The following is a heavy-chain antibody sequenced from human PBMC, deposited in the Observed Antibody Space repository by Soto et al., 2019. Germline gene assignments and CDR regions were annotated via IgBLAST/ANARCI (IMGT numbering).Heavy chain of an antibody. CDR3: ARDKYSYGHHYFDY. D-gene: IGHD5-18*01. Sequence: SETLSLTCTVSGGSISSYYWSWIRQPPGKGLEWIGYIYYSGSTNYNPSLKSRVTISVDTSKNQFSLKLSSVTAADTAVYYCARDKYSYGHHYFDYWGQGTLVTVSS. V-gene: IGHV4-59*01. CDR1: GGSISSYY. J-gene: IGHJ4*02. CDR2: IYYSGST.